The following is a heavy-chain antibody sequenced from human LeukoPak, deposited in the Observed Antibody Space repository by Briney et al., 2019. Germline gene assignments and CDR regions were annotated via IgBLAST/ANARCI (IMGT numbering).Heavy chain of an antibody. Sequence: SETLSLTCAVYGGSFSGYYWSWIRQPPGKGLEWIGEINHSGSTNYNPSLKSRVTISVDTSKNQFSLKLSSVTAADTAVYYCARGELAAAGNNWFDPWGQGTLVTVSS. CDR1: GGSFSGYY. CDR3: ARGELAAAGNNWFDP. D-gene: IGHD6-13*01. J-gene: IGHJ5*02. V-gene: IGHV4-34*01. CDR2: INHSGST.